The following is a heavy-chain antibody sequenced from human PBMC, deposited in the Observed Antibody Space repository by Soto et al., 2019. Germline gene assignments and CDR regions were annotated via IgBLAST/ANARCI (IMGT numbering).Heavy chain of an antibody. CDR2: ISGSGGST. CDR3: AKDRYSSSWGGSQFEY. J-gene: IGHJ4*02. D-gene: IGHD6-13*01. CDR1: GFTFSAYA. Sequence: GGSLRLSCAASGFTFSAYAMNWVRQAPGKGLEWVSAISGSGGSTHYAGSVRGRFTISRDNSKSTLYLQMISLRDEDTAVYYCAKDRYSSSWGGSQFEYWGQGTQVTVSS. V-gene: IGHV3-23*01.